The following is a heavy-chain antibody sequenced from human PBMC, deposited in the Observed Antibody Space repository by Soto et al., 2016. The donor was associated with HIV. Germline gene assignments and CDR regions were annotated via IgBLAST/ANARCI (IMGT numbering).Heavy chain of an antibody. V-gene: IGHV3-21*06. Sequence: EVQLVESGGDLVKPGGSLRLSCAASGFTFGTYNIHWVRQAPGKGLEWVASISGSSGYKNYADSVEGRFTISRDNAKNSVYLQLNSLRVEDTGRYYCARDRKSGAGSDWFDPWGQGPWSSSPQ. J-gene: IGHJ5*02. D-gene: IGHD6-13*01. CDR3: ARDRKSGAGSDWFDP. CDR2: ISGSSGYK. CDR1: GFTFGTYN.